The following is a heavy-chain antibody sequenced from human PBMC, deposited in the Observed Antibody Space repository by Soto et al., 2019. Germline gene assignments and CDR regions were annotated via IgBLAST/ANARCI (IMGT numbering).Heavy chain of an antibody. V-gene: IGHV3-66*01. D-gene: IGHD3-16*01. Sequence: PGGSLRLSCAASGFTVSSHYMSWVRQAPGKGLEWVSVIYSGGKTCNADSVQGRFTISRDNSKNTLYLQMHSLRVEDTAVYYCARGWRSMITLDYWGQGALVTVSS. CDR3: ARGWRSMITLDY. J-gene: IGHJ4*02. CDR2: IYSGGKT. CDR1: GFTVSSHY.